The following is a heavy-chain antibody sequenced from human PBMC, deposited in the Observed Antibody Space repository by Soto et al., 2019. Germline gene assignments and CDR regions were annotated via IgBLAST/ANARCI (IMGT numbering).Heavy chain of an antibody. CDR3: VQTTGWPGFDF. D-gene: IGHD6-19*01. CDR2: IYGGGTT. CDR1: GFTVSSKY. J-gene: IGHJ4*02. Sequence: EVQLVESGRGLIQPGGSLRLSCAASGFTVSSKYMTWVRQAPGKGLEWVSVIYGGGTTYYADSVKGRFTISRDNSNNTLYLQMNSLRAEDTAVYYCVQTTGWPGFDFWGQGTLVTVSS. V-gene: IGHV3-53*01.